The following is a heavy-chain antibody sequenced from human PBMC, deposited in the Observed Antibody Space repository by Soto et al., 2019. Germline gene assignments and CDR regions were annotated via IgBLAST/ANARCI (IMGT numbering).Heavy chain of an antibody. Sequence: PGGSLRLSCAASGFTFSSYAMHWVRQAPGKGLEWVAVISYDGSNKYYADSVKGRFTISRDNSKNTLYLQMNSLRAEDTAVYYCASVEEYDFWSGYYGGPDYWGQGTQVTVSS. CDR1: GFTFSSYA. J-gene: IGHJ4*02. V-gene: IGHV3-30-3*01. CDR3: ASVEEYDFWSGYYGGPDY. D-gene: IGHD3-3*01. CDR2: ISYDGSNK.